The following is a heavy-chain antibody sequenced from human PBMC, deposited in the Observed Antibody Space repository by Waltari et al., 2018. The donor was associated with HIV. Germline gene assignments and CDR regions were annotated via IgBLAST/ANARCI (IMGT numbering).Heavy chain of an antibody. J-gene: IGHJ6*02. CDR2: INHSGST. Sequence: QVQLRHGGAGLLKPYETLSPPCACYGGSFSGYYCCWRRTSPGKGLEWMGEINHSGSTNYNPSLKSRVTISVDTSKNQFSLKLSSVTAADTAVYYCARRVIVVVPAPHYYGMDVWGQGTTVTVSS. CDR3: ARRVIVVVPAPHYYGMDV. CDR1: GGSFSGYY. D-gene: IGHD2-2*01. V-gene: IGHV4-34*01.